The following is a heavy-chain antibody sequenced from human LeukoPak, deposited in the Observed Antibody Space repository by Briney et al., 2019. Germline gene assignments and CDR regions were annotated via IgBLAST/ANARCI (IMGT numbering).Heavy chain of an antibody. V-gene: IGHV3-15*01. J-gene: IGHJ4*02. D-gene: IGHD5-18*01. CDR1: GFSFSDSY. CDR3: TATYSYGPEGLDY. Sequence: GGSLRLSCAASGFSFSDSYMTWIRQAPGKGLEWVGRIKSKTDGGTTDYAAPVKGRFTISRDDSKNTLYLQMNSLKTEDTAVYYCTATYSYGPEGLDYWGQGTLVTVSS. CDR2: IKSKTDGGTT.